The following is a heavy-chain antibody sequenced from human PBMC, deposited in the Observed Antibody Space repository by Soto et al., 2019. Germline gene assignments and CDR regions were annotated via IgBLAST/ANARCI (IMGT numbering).Heavy chain of an antibody. V-gene: IGHV1-69*12. CDR2: IMPMFDTP. Sequence: QVQLVQSGAEEKKPGSSVKVSCKASGGTFSSDSFSWVRQAPGQGLEWMGGIMPMFDTPIYAQKFQDRVTITADESTSTAYMQLSSLRSGDTAVYYCARSGGLDRDFNYWGQGSLFTVST. CDR1: GGTFSSDS. J-gene: IGHJ4*02. D-gene: IGHD2-15*01. CDR3: ARSGGLDRDFNY.